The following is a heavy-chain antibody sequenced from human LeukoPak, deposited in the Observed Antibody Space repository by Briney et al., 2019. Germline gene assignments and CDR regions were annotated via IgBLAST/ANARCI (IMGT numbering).Heavy chain of an antibody. V-gene: IGHV4-59*01. J-gene: IGHJ4*02. Sequence: PSETLSLTCAVYGGSFSSYYWSWIRQPPGKGLEWIGYIYYSGSTNYIPSLKSRVTISVDTSKNQFSLKLSSVTAADTAVYYCARQPTTTYVDYWGQGTLVTVSS. CDR3: ARQPTTTYVDY. CDR2: IYYSGST. D-gene: IGHD2/OR15-2a*01. CDR1: GGSFSSYY.